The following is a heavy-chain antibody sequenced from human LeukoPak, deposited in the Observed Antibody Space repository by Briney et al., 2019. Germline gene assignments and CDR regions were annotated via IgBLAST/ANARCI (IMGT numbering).Heavy chain of an antibody. CDR1: GFTFSSHG. Sequence: AGRSLRLSCVASGFTFSSHGMHWVRQAPGKGLEWVAVIWYDGSHRYYPDSVKGRFTISRDNSKNTLFLQMDSLRVDDTAVYYCARDNAAADGALDYWGQGSLVTVSS. CDR2: IWYDGSHR. CDR3: ARDNAAADGALDY. D-gene: IGHD5-24*01. V-gene: IGHV3-33*01. J-gene: IGHJ4*02.